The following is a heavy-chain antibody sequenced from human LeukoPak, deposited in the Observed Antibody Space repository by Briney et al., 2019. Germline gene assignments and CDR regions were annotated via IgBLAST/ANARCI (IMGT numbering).Heavy chain of an antibody. CDR3: ARVRSSSWYDY. D-gene: IGHD6-13*01. CDR1: GFTFSTCW. V-gene: IGHV3-74*01. J-gene: IGHJ4*02. CDR2: ISSDGITT. Sequence: PGGPLRLSCAPSGFTFSTCWMHWVRQAPGEGVVCVSRISSDGITTTYAASVRRRFTISTDNAKNTLYLQMNSLRVEDTAVYYCARVRSSSWYDYWGQGALVTVSS.